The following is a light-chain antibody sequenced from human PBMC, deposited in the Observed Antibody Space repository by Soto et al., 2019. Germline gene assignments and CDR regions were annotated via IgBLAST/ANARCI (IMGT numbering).Light chain of an antibody. CDR1: QGVGTW. CDR2: TAS. V-gene: IGKV1-12*01. Sequence: DIPMTQSPSSVSASVGDRVTITCRASQGVGTWLAWYQQKPGEAPRFLIYTASTLHSGVPSRFSGSGYGTDFTLANTSLQTEDFAPYYCQQGDSFPLSLGGGTKVQIK. CDR3: QQGDSFPLS. J-gene: IGKJ4*01.